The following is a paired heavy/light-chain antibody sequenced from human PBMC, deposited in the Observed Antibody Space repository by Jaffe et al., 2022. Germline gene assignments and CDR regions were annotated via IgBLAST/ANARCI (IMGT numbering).Heavy chain of an antibody. CDR3: AKKGTPGPASGGELLYYFDY. V-gene: IGHV3-23*01. J-gene: IGHJ4*02. CDR2: ISGSGGST. D-gene: IGHD3-10*01. Sequence: EVQLLESGGGLVQPGGSLRLSCAASGFTFSSYAMSWVRQAPGKGLEWVSAISGSGGSTYYADSVKGRFTISRDNSKNTLYLQMNSLRAEDTAVYYCAKKGTPGPASGGELLYYFDYWGQGTLVTVSS. CDR1: GFTFSSYA.
Light chain of an antibody. Sequence: DIQMTQSPSSLSASVGDRVTITCRASQSISSYLNWYQQKPGKAPKLLIYAASSLQSGVPSRFSGSGSGTDFTLTISSLQPEDFATYYCQQSYSTPPVTFGQGTRLEIK. J-gene: IGKJ5*01. V-gene: IGKV1-39*01. CDR1: QSISSY. CDR3: QQSYSTPPVT. CDR2: AAS.